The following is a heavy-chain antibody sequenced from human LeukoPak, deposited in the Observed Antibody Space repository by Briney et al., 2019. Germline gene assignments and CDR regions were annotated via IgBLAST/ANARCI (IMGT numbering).Heavy chain of an antibody. Sequence: GASVTVSCKASGYTFTGYYMHWVRQAPGQGLEWMGWINPNSGGTNYAQKFQGRVTMTRDTSITTAYMELSRLRSDDTAVYYCARDSPAAHYYYYYMDVWGKGTTVTVSS. CDR3: ARDSPAAHYYYYYMDV. CDR1: GYTFTGYY. D-gene: IGHD2-2*01. CDR2: INPNSGGT. V-gene: IGHV1-2*02. J-gene: IGHJ6*03.